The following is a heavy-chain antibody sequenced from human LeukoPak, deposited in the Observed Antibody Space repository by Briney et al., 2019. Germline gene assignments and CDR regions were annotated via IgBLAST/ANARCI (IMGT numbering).Heavy chain of an antibody. Sequence: SEPLSLTCRVSGGSLTNYYWGWIRQPPGKGLEFIGYIHSDGTTNYDSSLQSRVAISLDTSKIQFSLRLYSVTAADTALYFCARLNFRGGEALHFDSWGQGTLVTVSS. CDR3: ARLNFRGGEALHFDS. D-gene: IGHD3-16*01. V-gene: IGHV4-4*09. CDR2: IHSDGTT. J-gene: IGHJ4*02. CDR1: GGSLTNYY.